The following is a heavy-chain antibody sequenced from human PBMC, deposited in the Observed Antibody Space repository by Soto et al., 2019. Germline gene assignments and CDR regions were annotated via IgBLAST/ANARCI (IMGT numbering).Heavy chain of an antibody. D-gene: IGHD6-6*01. CDR2: IKQDGSEK. CDR3: AKDFGIEARQGAFDI. J-gene: IGHJ3*02. CDR1: GFTFSSYW. V-gene: IGHV3-7*01. Sequence: LRLSCAASGFTFSSYWMSWVRQAPGKGLEWVANIKQDGSEKYYVDSVKGRFTISRDNAKNTLYLQMNSLRAEDTAVYYCAKDFGIEARQGAFDIWGQGTMVTVSS.